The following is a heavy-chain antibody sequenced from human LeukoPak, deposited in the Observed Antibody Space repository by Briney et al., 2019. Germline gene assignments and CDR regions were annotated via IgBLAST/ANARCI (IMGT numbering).Heavy chain of an antibody. CDR1: GFTFSSYA. J-gene: IGHJ4*02. CDR2: ISYDGSNK. Sequence: GGSLRLSCAASGFTFSSYAMHWVRQAPGKGLEWVAVISYDGSNKYYADSVKGRFTISRDNSKNTLYLQMNSLRAEDTAVYYCARDRYFDYWGQGTLVTVSS. CDR3: ARDRYFDY. V-gene: IGHV3-30*04.